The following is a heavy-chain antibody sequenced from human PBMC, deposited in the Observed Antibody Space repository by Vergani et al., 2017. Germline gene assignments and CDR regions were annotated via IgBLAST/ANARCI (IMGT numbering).Heavy chain of an antibody. Sequence: QVQLVQSGAEVKKPGASVKVSCKVSGYTLTELSMHWVRQAPGKGLEWMGGFDPEDGETIYAQKFQGRVTITADKSTSTAYMELSSLRSEDTAVYYCARRRASRGFGELLYFDYWGQGTLVTVSS. CDR2: FDPEDGET. J-gene: IGHJ4*02. D-gene: IGHD3-10*01. CDR3: ARRRASRGFGELLYFDY. CDR1: GYTLTELS. V-gene: IGHV1-24*01.